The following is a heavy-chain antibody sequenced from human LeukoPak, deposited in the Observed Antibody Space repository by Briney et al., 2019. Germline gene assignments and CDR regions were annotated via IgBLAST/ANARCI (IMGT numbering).Heavy chain of an antibody. CDR2: ISSSSSYI. CDR1: GFTFSDYY. CDR3: AASYDFWSGYPGVSQDY. J-gene: IGHJ4*02. D-gene: IGHD3-3*01. Sequence: EPGGSLRLSCAASGFTFSDYYMNWVRQAPGKGLEGVSSISSSSSYIYYADSVKGRFTISRDNAKNSLYLQMNSLRAEDTAVYYCAASYDFWSGYPGVSQDYWGQGTLVTVSS. V-gene: IGHV3-21*01.